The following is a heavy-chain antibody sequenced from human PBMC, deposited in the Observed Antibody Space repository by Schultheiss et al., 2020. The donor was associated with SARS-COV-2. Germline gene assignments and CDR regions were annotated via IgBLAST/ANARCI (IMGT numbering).Heavy chain of an antibody. CDR2: IKEDGSKK. CDR3: ARGYYSGGSCQWVY. J-gene: IGHJ4*02. CDR1: GFTFSGYG. D-gene: IGHD2-15*01. Sequence: GGSLRLSCAASGFTFSGYGMSWVRQAPGKGLEWVANIKEDGSKKYYVDSVKGRFTISRDNAKNSLFLQMNSLRAEDTALYYCARGYYSGGSCQWVYWGQGTLVTVSS. V-gene: IGHV3-7*01.